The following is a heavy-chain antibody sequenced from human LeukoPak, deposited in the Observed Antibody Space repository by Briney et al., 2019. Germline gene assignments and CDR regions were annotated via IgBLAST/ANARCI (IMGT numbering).Heavy chain of an antibody. CDR2: VYYSGST. V-gene: IGHV4-59*01. Sequence: PSETLSLTCTVSSVPISNYYWNWIRQSPGKGLEWIGYVYYSGSTDYNPSLKRRVSISVDMSKNQFSLELSSVTAADTAVYYCARGGVVGTMLRGINWFDPWGQGTLVAVSS. D-gene: IGHD3-10*01. CDR1: SVPISNYY. J-gene: IGHJ5*02. CDR3: ARGGVVGTMLRGINWFDP.